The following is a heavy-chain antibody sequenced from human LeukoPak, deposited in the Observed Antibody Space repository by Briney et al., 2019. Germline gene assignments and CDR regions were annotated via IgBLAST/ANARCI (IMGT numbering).Heavy chain of an antibody. CDR3: AREEAYCTSSSCHIDY. J-gene: IGHJ4*02. V-gene: IGHV1-2*02. CDR2: INPNSGGT. CDR1: EYTFTGYY. Sequence: ASVKVSCKPSEYTFTGYYLHWVRQAPGQGLEWMGWINPNSGGTNYAQKFQGRVTMTRDTSISTAYMELSRLRSDDTAVYYCAREEAYCTSSSCHIDYWGQGTLVTVSS. D-gene: IGHD2-2*02.